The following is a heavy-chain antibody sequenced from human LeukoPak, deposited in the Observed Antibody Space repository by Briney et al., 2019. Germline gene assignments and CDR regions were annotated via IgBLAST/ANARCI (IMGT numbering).Heavy chain of an antibody. CDR1: DYTFTSYG. CDR2: ISGDNDYT. V-gene: IGHV1-18*01. D-gene: IGHD3-10*01. CDR3: ARVESVVGFGELSISPLGY. Sequence: ASVKVSCKASDYTFTSYGISWVRQAPGQGLEWMGWISGDNDYTNYAQKYQGRVTMTTDTSTSTAYMELRSLRSDDTAVYYCARVESVVGFGELSISPLGYWGQGTLVTVSS. J-gene: IGHJ4*02.